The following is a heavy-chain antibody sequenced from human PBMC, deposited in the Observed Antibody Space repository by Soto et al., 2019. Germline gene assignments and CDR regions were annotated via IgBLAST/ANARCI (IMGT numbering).Heavy chain of an antibody. J-gene: IGHJ3*01. CDR2: ISYEGSNT. V-gene: IGHV3-30*04. D-gene: IGHD3-22*01. CDR1: GFPFSDYA. Sequence: PGGSLRLSCAASGFPFSDYALHWVRQAPGKGLAWVASISYEGSNTYYADSVKGRFTISRDESKNTLYLQMSGLRVGDTAVYICARNINMIEVNDPFDVWGQGTMVTVSS. CDR3: ARNINMIEVNDPFDV.